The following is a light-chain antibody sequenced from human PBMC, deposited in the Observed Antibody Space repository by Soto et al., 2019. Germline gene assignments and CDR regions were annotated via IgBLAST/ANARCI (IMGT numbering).Light chain of an antibody. Sequence: QSVLTQPASVSGSPGQSITISCTGTSSDVGGYNYVSWYQHHPGKAPKLIIYDVSNRPSGVSNRFSASKSDNTASLTISGLQAEGEADYYCSSYSTNSPVLLGGGTKVTVL. CDR1: SSDVGGYNY. J-gene: IGLJ2*01. CDR2: DVS. CDR3: SSYSTNSPVL. V-gene: IGLV2-14*03.